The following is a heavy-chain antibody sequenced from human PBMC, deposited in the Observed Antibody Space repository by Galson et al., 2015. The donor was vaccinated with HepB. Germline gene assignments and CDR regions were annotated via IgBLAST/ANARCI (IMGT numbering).Heavy chain of an antibody. D-gene: IGHD2-15*01. J-gene: IGHJ4*02. V-gene: IGHV3-21*01. CDR2: ISSSSSYI. CDR1: GFTFSRYS. Sequence: SLRLSCAASGFTFSRYSMNWVRQAPGKGLEWVSSISSSSSYIYYADSVKGRFTISRDNAKNSLYLQMNSLRAEDTAVYYCARDCSGGSCYSGTGRDYWGQGTLVTVSS. CDR3: ARDCSGGSCYSGTGRDY.